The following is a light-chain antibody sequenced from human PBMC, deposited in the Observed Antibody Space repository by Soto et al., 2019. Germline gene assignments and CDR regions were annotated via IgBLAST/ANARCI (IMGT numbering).Light chain of an antibody. CDR1: SSDVGGYNY. Sequence: QSVLTQPASVSGSPGQSITISCTGTSSDVGGYNYVSWYQQHPGKAPKLMIYEVSNRPSGVSNRFSGSKSGNTASLTISGVQAEDEYDYYCSSSTSSSSVFGGGTKLTVL. J-gene: IGLJ2*01. CDR2: EVS. V-gene: IGLV2-14*01. CDR3: SSSTSSSSV.